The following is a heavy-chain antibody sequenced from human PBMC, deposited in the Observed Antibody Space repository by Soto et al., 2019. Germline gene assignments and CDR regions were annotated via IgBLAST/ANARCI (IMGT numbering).Heavy chain of an antibody. CDR2: IYPGDHET. J-gene: IGHJ4*02. CDR3: ARSPRSSPYFDF. Sequence: PGESLKISCQCSGYTVSNFWIGWVRQLPGQGLEWMGIIYPGDHETRYSPSFLGKVTISAETSINTAYLQWSSLEASDSAFYFCARSPRSSPYFDFWGQGALVTVSS. CDR1: GYTVSNFW. D-gene: IGHD6-13*01. V-gene: IGHV5-51*01.